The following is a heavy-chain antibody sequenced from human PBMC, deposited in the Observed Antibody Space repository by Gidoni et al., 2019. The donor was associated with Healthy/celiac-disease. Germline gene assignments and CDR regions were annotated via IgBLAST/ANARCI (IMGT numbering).Heavy chain of an antibody. V-gene: IGHV3-66*02. CDR2: IYSGGST. D-gene: IGHD3-22*01. J-gene: IGHJ3*02. CDR3: FDI. Sequence: EVQLLASGGGLVQPGGSRRLSCAASGFTVSSNYMRWVRQAPGKGLEWVSVIYSGGSTYYADSVKGRFTISRDNSKNTLYYCARAYDSSGYYWNDAFDIWGQGTMVTVSS. CDR1: GFTVSSNY.